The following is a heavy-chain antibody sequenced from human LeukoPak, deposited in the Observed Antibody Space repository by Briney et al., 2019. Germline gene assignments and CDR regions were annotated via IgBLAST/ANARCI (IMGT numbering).Heavy chain of an antibody. CDR3: ARVPSGWLVMDY. V-gene: IGHV4-39*07. CDR2: IYYSGST. D-gene: IGHD6-19*01. CDR1: GGSIGSSSYY. Sequence: KPSETLSLTCTVSGGSIGSSSYYWGWIRQPPGKGLEWIGSIYYSGSTNYNPSLKSRVTISVDTSKNQFSLKLSSVTAADTAVYYCARVPSGWLVMDYWGQGTLVTVSS. J-gene: IGHJ4*02.